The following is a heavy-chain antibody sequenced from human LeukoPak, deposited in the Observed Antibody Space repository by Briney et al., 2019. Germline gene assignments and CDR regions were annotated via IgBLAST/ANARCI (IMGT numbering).Heavy chain of an antibody. V-gene: IGHV4-38-2*02. CDR3: ARSHYDSSTAYYYYMDV. D-gene: IGHD3-22*01. Sequence: PSETLSLTCTVSGYSISSGYYWGWIRQPPGKGLEWIGSIYHSGSTYYNPSLKSRVTISVDTSKNQFSLRLRSVTAADTAVYYCARSHYDSSTAYYYYMDVWGKGTTVTISS. CDR2: IYHSGST. J-gene: IGHJ6*03. CDR1: GYSISSGYY.